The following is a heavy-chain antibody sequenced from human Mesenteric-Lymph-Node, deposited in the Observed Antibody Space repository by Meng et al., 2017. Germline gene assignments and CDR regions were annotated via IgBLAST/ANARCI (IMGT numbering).Heavy chain of an antibody. CDR3: ARGPSRWLQFSFDY. Sequence: QVQLPQWGAGLLKPSETLSLTCAVYGGSFSGYYWSWIRQPPGKGLEWIGEINHSGSINYNPSLKSRVTISVDTSKNQFSLKLSSVTAADTAVYYCARGPSRWLQFSFDYWGQGTLVTVSS. CDR2: INHSGSI. D-gene: IGHD5-24*01. CDR1: GGSFSGYY. J-gene: IGHJ4*02. V-gene: IGHV4-34*01.